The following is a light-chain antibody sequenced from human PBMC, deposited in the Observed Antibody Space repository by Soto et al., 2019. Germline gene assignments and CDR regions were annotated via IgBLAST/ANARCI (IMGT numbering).Light chain of an antibody. CDR2: AAS. V-gene: IGKV1-39*01. J-gene: IGKJ5*01. CDR3: QQANSFPIT. Sequence: DIQMTQSRSSLSVSVGDRVTITCRASQSISSYLNWYQQKPGKAPKLLIYAASSLQSGDPSRFSGSGSGTDFTLTISSLQPEDFATYYCQQANSFPITFGQGTRLEIK. CDR1: QSISSY.